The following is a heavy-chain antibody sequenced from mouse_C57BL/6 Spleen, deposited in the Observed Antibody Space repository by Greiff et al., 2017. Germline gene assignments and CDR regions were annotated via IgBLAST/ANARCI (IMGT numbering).Heavy chain of an antibody. J-gene: IGHJ3*01. CDR2: IRSKSNNYAT. V-gene: IGHV10-1*01. CDR1: GFSFNTYA. D-gene: IGHD2-4*01. Sequence: EVQLVESGGGLVQPKGSLKLSCAASGFSFNTYAMNWVRQAPGKGLEWVARIRSKSNNYATYYADSVKDRFTISRDDSESMLYLQMNNLKTEDTAMYYCVRHLLYDYDEGAWFAYWGQGTLVTVSA. CDR3: VRHLLYDYDEGAWFAY.